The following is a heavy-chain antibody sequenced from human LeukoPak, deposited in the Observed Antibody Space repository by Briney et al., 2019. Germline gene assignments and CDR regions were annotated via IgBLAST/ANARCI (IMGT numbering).Heavy chain of an antibody. J-gene: IGHJ4*02. CDR1: GFTFSSYA. V-gene: IGHV3-23*01. CDR3: AKGRYSSSWYEIAVAGYFDY. CDR2: ISGSGGST. D-gene: IGHD6-13*01. Sequence: PGGSLRLSCAASGFTFSSYAMSWVRQAPGKGLEWVSAISGSGGSTYYAASVKGRFTISRDNSKNTLYLQMNSLRAEDTAVYYCAKGRYSSSWYEIAVAGYFDYWGQGTLVTVSS.